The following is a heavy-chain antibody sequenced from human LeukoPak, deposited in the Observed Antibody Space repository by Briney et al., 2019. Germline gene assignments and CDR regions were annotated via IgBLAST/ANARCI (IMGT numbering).Heavy chain of an antibody. V-gene: IGHV5-51*01. Sequence: GESLQISCKASGYSFTSYWIGWVRQMPGKGLEWMGIIYPGDSDTRYSPSFQGQVTISADKSISTAYLQWSSLKASDTAMYYCARPLYYYDSSGYAFDIWGQGTMVTVSS. J-gene: IGHJ3*02. CDR1: GYSFTSYW. D-gene: IGHD3-22*01. CDR2: IYPGDSDT. CDR3: ARPLYYYDSSGYAFDI.